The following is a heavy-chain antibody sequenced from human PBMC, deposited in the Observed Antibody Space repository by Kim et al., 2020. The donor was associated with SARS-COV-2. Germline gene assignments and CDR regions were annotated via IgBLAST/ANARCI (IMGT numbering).Heavy chain of an antibody. Sequence: SETLSLTCAVYGGSFSGYYWSWIRQPPGKGLEWIGEINHSGSTNYNPSLKSRVTISVDTSKNQFSLKLSSVTAADTAVYYCARGGERAAARSLDVWGKGT. V-gene: IGHV4-34*01. J-gene: IGHJ6*03. CDR2: INHSGST. CDR1: GGSFSGYY. CDR3: ARGGERAAARSLDV. D-gene: IGHD6-13*01.